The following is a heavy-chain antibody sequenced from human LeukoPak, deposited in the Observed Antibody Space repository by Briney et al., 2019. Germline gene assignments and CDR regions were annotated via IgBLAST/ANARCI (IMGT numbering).Heavy chain of an antibody. CDR2: IYTSGST. D-gene: IGHD2-2*02. CDR3: ARSSRYCSSTSCYTPNNWFDP. CDR1: GGSISSYY. J-gene: IGHJ5*02. Sequence: SETLSLTCTVSGGSISSYYWSWIRQPAGKGLEWIGRIYTSGSTNYNPSLKSRVTMSVDTSKNQFSLKLSSVTAADTAVYYCARSSRYCSSTSCYTPNNWFDPWGQGTLVTVSS. V-gene: IGHV4-4*07.